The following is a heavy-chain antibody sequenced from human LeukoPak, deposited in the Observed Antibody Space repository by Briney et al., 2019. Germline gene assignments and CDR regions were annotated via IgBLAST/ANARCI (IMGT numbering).Heavy chain of an antibody. CDR3: ARDSDLVVGATNYFDY. V-gene: IGHV3-48*03. Sequence: GGSLRLSCAASGFTFTTYEMNWVRQAPGQGLEWISYIDNSGSVIIYADSVKGRFTISRDNAKNSLYLQMNSLRAEDTAVYYCARDSDLVVGATNYFDYWGQGTLVTVSS. CDR2: IDNSGSVI. J-gene: IGHJ4*02. CDR1: GFTFTTYE. D-gene: IGHD1-26*01.